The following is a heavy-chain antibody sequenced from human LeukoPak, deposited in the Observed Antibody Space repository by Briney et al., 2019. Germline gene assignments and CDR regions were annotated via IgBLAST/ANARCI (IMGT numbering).Heavy chain of an antibody. CDR1: GFTFSDYY. Sequence: GGSLRLSCAASGFTFSDYYMSWIRQAPGKGLEWVSYISSSSTYTNHADSVKGRFTISRDNAKNSVYLQMNSLRAEDTAVYYCARAYYYGGNPRYFDYWGQGTLVTVSP. CDR3: ARAYYYGGNPRYFDY. V-gene: IGHV3-11*05. D-gene: IGHD4-23*01. J-gene: IGHJ4*02. CDR2: ISSSSTYT.